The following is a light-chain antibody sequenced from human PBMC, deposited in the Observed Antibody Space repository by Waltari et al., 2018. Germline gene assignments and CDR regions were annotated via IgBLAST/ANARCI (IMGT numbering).Light chain of an antibody. J-gene: IGLJ3*02. CDR3: ATWDDRLRGRV. CDR1: SSNIGINY. CDR2: RDK. V-gene: IGLV1-47*01. Sequence: QSVLTQPPSASGTPGQRVTISCSGSSSNIGINYVYWYQHFPGSAPKLLIDRDKLRPSGVPDRFSGSKSGSSASLAISGPRSEDEGDYYCATWDDRLRGRVFGGGTKLTVL.